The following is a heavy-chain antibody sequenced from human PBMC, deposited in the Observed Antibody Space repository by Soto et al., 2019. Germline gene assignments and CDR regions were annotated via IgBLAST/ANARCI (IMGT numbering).Heavy chain of an antibody. Sequence: GPLRLSCAASGFTFSDYYMSWIRQAPGKGLEWVSHISSRSSYTNYADSVKGRFTISRDNAKNTLYLQMNRLRADDTAVYYCARDHSLGGYSYGKFDYWGQGTLVTVSS. V-gene: IGHV3-11*06. D-gene: IGHD5-18*01. CDR3: ARDHSLGGYSYGKFDY. CDR2: ISSRSSYT. J-gene: IGHJ4*02. CDR1: GFTFSDYY.